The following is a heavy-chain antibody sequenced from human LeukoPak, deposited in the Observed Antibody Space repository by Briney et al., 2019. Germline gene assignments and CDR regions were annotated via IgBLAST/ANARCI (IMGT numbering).Heavy chain of an antibody. J-gene: IGHJ6*03. V-gene: IGHV4-59*01. CDR3: ARGGYCSGSSCYYYYYYMDV. D-gene: IGHD2-15*01. CDR2: IYYSGST. Sequence: SETLSLTCTVSGGSISSYYWSWIRQPPGKGLEWIGYIYYSGSTNYNPSLKSRVTISVDTSKNQFSLKLSSVTAADTAVYYCARGGYCSGSSCYYYYYYMDVWGKGTTVTISS. CDR1: GGSISSYY.